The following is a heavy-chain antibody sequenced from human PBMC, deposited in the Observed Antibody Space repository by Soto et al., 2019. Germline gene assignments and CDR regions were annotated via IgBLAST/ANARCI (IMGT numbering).Heavy chain of an antibody. CDR2: INAGNGNT. CDR3: ARADYYGSGSYLFDY. V-gene: IGHV1-3*01. CDR1: GYTFTSYA. J-gene: IGHJ4*02. D-gene: IGHD3-10*01. Sequence: QVQLVQSGAEVKKPGASVKVSCKASGYTFTSYAMHWVRQAPGQRLEWMGWINAGNGNTKYSQKFQGRVTITRDTSASTAYMELSSLRSEDTAVYYCARADYYGSGSYLFDYWGQGTLVTVSS.